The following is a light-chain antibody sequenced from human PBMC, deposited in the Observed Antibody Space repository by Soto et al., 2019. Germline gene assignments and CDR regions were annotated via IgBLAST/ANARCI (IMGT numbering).Light chain of an antibody. V-gene: IGKV1-39*01. J-gene: IGKJ4*01. CDR1: QGISSY. Sequence: IQLAKSPTSLSASLGDRVTITCLASQGISSYLAWYQQKPGKAPKLLIYGASTLQSGVPSRFSGSGSGTDFTLTISSLQPEDFATYYCQQSYSTPLTFGGGTKVDIK. CDR2: GAS. CDR3: QQSYSTPLT.